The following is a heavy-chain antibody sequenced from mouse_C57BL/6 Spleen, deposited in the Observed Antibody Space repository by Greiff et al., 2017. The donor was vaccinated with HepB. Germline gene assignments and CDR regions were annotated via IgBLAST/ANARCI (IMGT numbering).Heavy chain of an antibody. CDR2: IHPSDSDT. D-gene: IGHD2-4*01. CDR3: AMGYDYDGDY. CDR1: GYTFTSYW. V-gene: IGHV1-74*01. Sequence: QVHVKQPGAELVKPGASVKVSCKASGYTFTSYWMHWVKQRPGQGLEWIGRIHPSDSDTNYNQKFKGKATLTVDKSSSTAYMQLSSLTSEDSAVYYCAMGYDYDGDYWGQGTTLTVSS. J-gene: IGHJ2*01.